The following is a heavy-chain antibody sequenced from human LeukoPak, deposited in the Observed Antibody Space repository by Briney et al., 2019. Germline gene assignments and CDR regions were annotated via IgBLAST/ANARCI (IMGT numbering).Heavy chain of an antibody. Sequence: SVKVSCKASGGTFSSYAISWVRQAPGQGLEWMGGITPIFGAANYAQKFQGRVTITADESTNTAYMELSSLRSEDTAVYYCARDSSEFRSLIPHWGQGTLVTVSS. D-gene: IGHD2-21*01. CDR2: ITPIFGAA. CDR3: ARDSSEFRSLIPH. V-gene: IGHV1-69*13. J-gene: IGHJ1*01. CDR1: GGTFSSYA.